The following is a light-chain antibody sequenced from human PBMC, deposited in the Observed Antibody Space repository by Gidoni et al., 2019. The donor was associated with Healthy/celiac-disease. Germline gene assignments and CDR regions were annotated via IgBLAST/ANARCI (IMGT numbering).Light chain of an antibody. J-gene: IGKJ2*01. Sequence: DIQMTQSPSSLSASVGDRVTITCRASQSISSYLNWYQQKPGKAPKLLIYAASSLQSGVPSRFSGSGSGTDFTLTISSLQPEDFATYYCQQSYSTPYTFXQXIKLEIK. CDR3: QQSYSTPYT. CDR1: QSISSY. V-gene: IGKV1-39*01. CDR2: AAS.